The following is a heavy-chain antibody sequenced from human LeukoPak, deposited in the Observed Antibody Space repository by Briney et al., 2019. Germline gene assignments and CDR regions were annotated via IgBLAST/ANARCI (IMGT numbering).Heavy chain of an antibody. V-gene: IGHV4-4*02. J-gene: IGHJ5*02. Sequence: PSGTLSLTCAVSGGSISSSNWWSWVRQPPGKGLEWIGEIYHSGSTNYNPSLKSRVTISVDKSKNQFSLKLSSVTAADTAVYYCARDYGYCSGGSCYSSWGQGTLVTVSS. D-gene: IGHD2-15*01. CDR2: IYHSGST. CDR3: ARDYGYCSGGSCYSS. CDR1: GGSISSSNW.